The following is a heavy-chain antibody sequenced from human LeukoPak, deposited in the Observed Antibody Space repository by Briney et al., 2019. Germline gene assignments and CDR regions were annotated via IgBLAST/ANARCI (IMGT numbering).Heavy chain of an antibody. CDR3: ARASGYFDY. V-gene: IGHV4-38-2*02. J-gene: IGHJ4*02. CDR1: GYSISSGYY. CDR2: IYHSGST. Sequence: SETLSLTCTVSGYSISSGYYWGWIRQPPGKGLEWIGSIYHSGSTYYNPSLKSRVAISVDTSKNQFSLKLSSVTAADTAVYYRARASGYFDYWGQGTLVTVSS.